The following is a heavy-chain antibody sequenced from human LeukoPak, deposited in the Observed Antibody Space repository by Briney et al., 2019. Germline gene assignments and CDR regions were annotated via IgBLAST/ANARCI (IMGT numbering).Heavy chain of an antibody. D-gene: IGHD6-19*01. V-gene: IGHV3-48*03. Sequence: GGSLRLSCAASGFTFSSYEMNWVSQAPGKGLEWVSYISSSGSTIYYADSVKGRFTISRDNAKNSLYLQMNSLRAEDTAVYYCARDVGSGWYGGDYWGQGTLVTVSS. CDR2: ISSSGSTI. J-gene: IGHJ4*02. CDR3: ARDVGSGWYGGDY. CDR1: GFTFSSYE.